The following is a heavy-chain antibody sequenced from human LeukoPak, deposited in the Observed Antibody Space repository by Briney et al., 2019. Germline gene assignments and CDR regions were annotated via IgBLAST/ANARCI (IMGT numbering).Heavy chain of an antibody. CDR2: INPSGGST. J-gene: IGHJ2*01. CDR1: GYTFTNYG. CDR3: AVVLRGLWYFDL. Sequence: ASVKVSCKASGYTFTNYGISWVRQAPGQGLEWMGIINPSGGSTSYAQKFQGRVTMTRDTSTSTVYMELSSLRSEDTAVYYCAVVLRGLWYFDLWGRGTLVTVSS. V-gene: IGHV1-46*01. D-gene: IGHD2/OR15-2a*01.